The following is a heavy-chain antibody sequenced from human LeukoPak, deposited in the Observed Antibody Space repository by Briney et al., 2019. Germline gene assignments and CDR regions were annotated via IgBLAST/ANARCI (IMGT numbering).Heavy chain of an antibody. J-gene: IGHJ4*02. V-gene: IGHV4-59*12. CDR2: IYYSGST. CDR1: GGSISSYY. CDR3: ASQEPLSYYDILTGYSRIYYFDY. Sequence: SETLSLTCTVSGGSISSYYWSWIRQPPGKGLEWIGYIYYSGSTNYNPSLKSRVTISVDTSKNQFSLKLSSVTAADTAVYYCASQEPLSYYDILTGYSRIYYFDYWGQGTLVTVSS. D-gene: IGHD3-9*01.